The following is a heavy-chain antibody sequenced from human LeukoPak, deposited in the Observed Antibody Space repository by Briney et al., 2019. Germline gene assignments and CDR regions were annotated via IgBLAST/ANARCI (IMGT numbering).Heavy chain of an antibody. V-gene: IGHV3-20*04. D-gene: IGHD3-22*01. CDR1: GFIFYDYG. CDR2: INWDGYSK. Sequence: GGSLRLSCAASGFIFYDYGMTWVRQGPGKGLEWVSGINWDGYSKDYADSVRGRFTMSSDNAKSTLYLQMNSLRAEDTAVYYCVRDLRTDYDFDSWGQGTLVTVSS. CDR3: VRDLRTDYDFDS. J-gene: IGHJ4*02.